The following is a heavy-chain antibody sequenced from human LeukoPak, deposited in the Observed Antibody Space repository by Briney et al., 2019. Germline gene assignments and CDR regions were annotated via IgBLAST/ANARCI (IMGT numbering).Heavy chain of an antibody. Sequence: SETLSLTCTVSGGSLSSYYWSWIRQPPGKGLEWIGYIYYSGSTNYNPSLKSRVTISVDTSKNQFSLKLSSVTAADTAVYYCATRGAAGYYNYWGQGTLVTVSS. D-gene: IGHD3-9*01. CDR3: ATRGAAGYYNY. CDR2: IYYSGST. CDR1: GGSLSSYY. J-gene: IGHJ4*02. V-gene: IGHV4-59*01.